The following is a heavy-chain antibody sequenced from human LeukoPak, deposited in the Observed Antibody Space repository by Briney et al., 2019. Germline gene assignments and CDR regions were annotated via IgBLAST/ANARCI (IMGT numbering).Heavy chain of an antibody. D-gene: IGHD4-17*01. J-gene: IGHJ4*02. CDR2: IYHSGST. CDR1: GYSISSGYY. V-gene: IGHV4-38-2*01. Sequence: TSETLSLTCAVSGYSISSGYYCGWIRQPPGKGLEWIGSIYHSGSTYYNPSLKSRVTISVDTSKNQFSLKLSSVTAADTAVYYCARSEGAGEPGSTTVTLFDYWGQGTLVTVSS. CDR3: ARSEGAGEPGSTTVTLFDY.